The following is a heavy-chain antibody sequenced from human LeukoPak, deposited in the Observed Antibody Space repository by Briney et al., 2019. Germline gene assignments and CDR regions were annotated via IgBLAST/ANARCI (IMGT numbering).Heavy chain of an antibody. V-gene: IGHV4-4*07. CDR3: ARDFWVAVLPEYYYYMDV. D-gene: IGHD3-3*01. Sequence: SETLSLTCTISGGSISSYYWSWIRQPAGKGLEWIGRIYTSESTNYNPSLKSRVTMSVDTSKNQFSLKLSSVTAADTAVYYCARDFWVAVLPEYYYYMDVWGKGTTVTVSS. J-gene: IGHJ6*03. CDR2: IYTSEST. CDR1: GGSISSYY.